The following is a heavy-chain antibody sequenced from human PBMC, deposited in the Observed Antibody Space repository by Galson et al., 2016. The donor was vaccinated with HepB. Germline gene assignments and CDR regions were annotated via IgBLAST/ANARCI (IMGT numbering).Heavy chain of an antibody. Sequence: SLRLSCAASGFNFISYGVHWVRQAPGKGLEWVAVTWFDGNYKDYADSVKSRITVSRDNTKNTLSLQLDSLRAEDTAVYHCARSREYFGSGSYLDYWGQGTLVIVSS. CDR2: TWFDGNYK. CDR3: ARSREYFGSGSYLDY. J-gene: IGHJ4*02. V-gene: IGHV3-33*01. D-gene: IGHD3-10*01. CDR1: GFNFISYG.